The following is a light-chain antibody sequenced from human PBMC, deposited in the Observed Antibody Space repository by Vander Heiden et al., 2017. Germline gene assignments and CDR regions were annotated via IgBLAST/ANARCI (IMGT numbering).Light chain of an antibody. CDR2: CNN. V-gene: IGLV1-47*02. J-gene: IGLJ3*02. CDR3: ADSDDGMNSRV. Sequence: QSVLTQPPSASGTPGQRVTISCSGSSSNLGSNYVYWYQQLPGTAPKLLIVCNNQRPSGVPDRFLCYTAGTYASPQTSGVRSEEEADDYWADSDDGMNSRVFGGGTKLTVL. CDR1: SSNLGSNY.